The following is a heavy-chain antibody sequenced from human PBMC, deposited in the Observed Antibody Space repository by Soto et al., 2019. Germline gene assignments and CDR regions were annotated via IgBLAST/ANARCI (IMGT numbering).Heavy chain of an antibody. CDR3: AREASAVVSLDY. D-gene: IGHD2-15*01. CDR1: GYIFTAYS. V-gene: IGHV1-2*02. Sequence: ASVNVSCKASGYIFTAYSMHWVRQAPGQGLEWLGWINPNSGDTIYAQKFQDRVTMTCDTSVSTAYLELSSLSSDDTALYYCAREASAVVSLDYWGQGTMVTVYS. J-gene: IGHJ4*02. CDR2: INPNSGDT.